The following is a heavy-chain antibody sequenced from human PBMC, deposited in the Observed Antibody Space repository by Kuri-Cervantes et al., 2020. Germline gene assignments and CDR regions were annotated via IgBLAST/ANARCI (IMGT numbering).Heavy chain of an antibody. J-gene: IGHJ4*02. CDR2: INHSGNT. CDR1: GASFSSFY. V-gene: IGHV4-34*01. Sequence: SQTLSLTCGVYGASFSSFYWSWIRQPPGKGLEWIGEINHSGNTFYNPSLKSRVTISVDTSNNQFSLKLSSVTAADTAVYYCARVADGYYSGYYFDFWGQGTLVTVSS. D-gene: IGHD5-24*01. CDR3: ARVADGYYSGYYFDF.